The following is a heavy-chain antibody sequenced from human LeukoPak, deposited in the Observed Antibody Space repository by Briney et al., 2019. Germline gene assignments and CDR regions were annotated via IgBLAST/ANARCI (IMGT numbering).Heavy chain of an antibody. CDR2: LSGSGGAT. V-gene: IGHV3-23*01. Sequence: GGSLRLSCAASGFTFSTYAMTWVRQAPGKGLEWVATLSGSGGATYYADSVKGRFTISRDNSKNTLYLQMNSLSAEDTALYYCARGFSSVMSWGQGTLVTVSS. D-gene: IGHD6-19*01. CDR1: GFTFSTYA. CDR3: ARGFSSVMS. J-gene: IGHJ5*02.